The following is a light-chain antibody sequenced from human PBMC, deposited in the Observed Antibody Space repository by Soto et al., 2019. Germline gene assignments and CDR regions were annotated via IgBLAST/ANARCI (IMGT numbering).Light chain of an antibody. J-gene: IGLJ3*02. CDR1: SSNIGAGYD. CDR2: GNT. CDR3: QSHDSSLNSWV. Sequence: QSVLTQPPSMSGAPGQRVTISCTGSSSNIGAGYDVHWYQLLPGTAPKLLIYGNTNRPSGVPDRFSGSKSGTPASLAITGLLAEDDADYYCQSHDSSLNSWVFGGGTKLTVL. V-gene: IGLV1-40*01.